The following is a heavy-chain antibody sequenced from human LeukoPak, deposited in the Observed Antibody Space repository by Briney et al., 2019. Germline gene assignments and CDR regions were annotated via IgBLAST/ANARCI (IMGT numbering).Heavy chain of an antibody. CDR3: ARGYSYGKIDY. J-gene: IGHJ4*02. V-gene: IGHV1-69*02. CDR2: IIPILGIA. Sequence: AAVNVSCKASGGTFSSYTTSWVRQATGQGLEWIGRIIPILGIANYAQKFQGRVTITADKSTSTAYMELSSLRSEDTAVYYCARGYSYGKIDYWGQGTLVTVSS. D-gene: IGHD5-18*01. CDR1: GGTFSSYT.